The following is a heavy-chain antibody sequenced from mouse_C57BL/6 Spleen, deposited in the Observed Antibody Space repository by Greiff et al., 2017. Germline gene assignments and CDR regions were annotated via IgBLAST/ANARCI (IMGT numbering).Heavy chain of an antibody. J-gene: IGHJ4*01. CDR3: ARQGCYSNAKDY. V-gene: IGHV5-6*01. D-gene: IGHD2-5*01. Sequence: EVQRVESGGDLVKPGGFLKLSCAASGFTFSSYGMSWVRQTPDKRLEWVATNCSGGSYTYYPGSVKGRFTISRDNAKNTLHLQMSNLKSKDTAMYYCARQGCYSNAKDYWGQGTSVTVSS. CDR2: NCSGGSYT. CDR1: GFTFSSYG.